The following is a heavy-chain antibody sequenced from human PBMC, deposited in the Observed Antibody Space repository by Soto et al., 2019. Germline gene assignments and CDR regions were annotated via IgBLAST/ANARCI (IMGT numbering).Heavy chain of an antibody. CDR1: GFNFSSYA. CDR3: VKGEFYYDSSAYYPFDS. CDR2: ISYDGSNK. V-gene: IGHV3-30*14. J-gene: IGHJ4*02. D-gene: IGHD3-22*01. Sequence: PGGSLRLSCAASGFNFSSYAMHWVRQAPGKGLEWVAVISYDGSNKYYADSVKGRFTISRDNSRNTQYLQMSSLRADDTAVYYCVKGEFYYDSSAYYPFDSWGQGTLVTVSS.